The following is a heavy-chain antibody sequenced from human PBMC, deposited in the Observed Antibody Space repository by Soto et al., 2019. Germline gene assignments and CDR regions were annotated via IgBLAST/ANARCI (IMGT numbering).Heavy chain of an antibody. CDR3: AASITMVRGVITH. Sequence: PGGSLRLSCAASGFTFSSYAMSWVRQAPGKGLEWVSAISGGGHNTYYADSVKGRFTISRDNSKNTLYLQVGSLRAEDTAVYYCAASITMVRGVITHWGRGTLVTVSS. D-gene: IGHD3-10*01. V-gene: IGHV3-23*01. CDR1: GFTFSSYA. CDR2: ISGGGHNT. J-gene: IGHJ4*02.